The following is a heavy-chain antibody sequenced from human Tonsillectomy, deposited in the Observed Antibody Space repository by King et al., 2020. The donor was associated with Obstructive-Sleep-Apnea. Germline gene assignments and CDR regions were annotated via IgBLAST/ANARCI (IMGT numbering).Heavy chain of an antibody. D-gene: IGHD3-10*01. CDR2: FNHSGGT. V-gene: IGHV4-34*01. CDR1: GGFFSGYY. Sequence: VQLQQWGAGLLKPSKTLSLTCAVYGGFFSGYYWSWIRQPPVKGLEWIVDFNHSGGTNYNPSLKSGVSISVDTSKNQFSLKLSSVTAAYTAVYYCARGLKYYGSGTPGGYWGQGTLVTVSS. J-gene: IGHJ4*02. CDR3: ARGLKYYGSGTPGGY.